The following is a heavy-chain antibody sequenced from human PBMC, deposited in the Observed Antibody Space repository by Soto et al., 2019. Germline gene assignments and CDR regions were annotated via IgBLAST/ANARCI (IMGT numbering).Heavy chain of an antibody. V-gene: IGHV3-33*01. CDR2: IWNDGSEK. Sequence: GGSLRLSCAASGSTFSLYGMHWVRQAPGKGLEWVAVIWNDGSEKNYADSVKGRFTLSGDSSKNTLYLEMNSLRVEDTAVYYCARVGHNGYDLDFDYWGQGTLVTVSS. CDR3: ARVGHNGYDLDFDY. CDR1: GSTFSLYG. J-gene: IGHJ4*02. D-gene: IGHD5-12*01.